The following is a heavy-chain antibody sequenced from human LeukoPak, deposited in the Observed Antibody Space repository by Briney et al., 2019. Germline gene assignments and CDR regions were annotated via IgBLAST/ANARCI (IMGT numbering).Heavy chain of an antibody. J-gene: IGHJ4*02. CDR2: IYYSGST. CDR1: GGSISSYY. CDR3: ARGLAYCGGDCSDSDY. D-gene: IGHD2-21*02. V-gene: IGHV4-59*12. Sequence: SETLSLTCTVSGGSISSYYWSWIRQPPGKGLEWIGYIYYSGSTNYNPSLKSRVTISVDTSKNQFSLKLSSVTAADTAVYYCARGLAYCGGDCSDSDYWGQGTLVTVSS.